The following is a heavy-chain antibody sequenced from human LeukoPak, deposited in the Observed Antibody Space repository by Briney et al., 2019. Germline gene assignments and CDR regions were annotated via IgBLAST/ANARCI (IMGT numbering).Heavy chain of an antibody. CDR2: INPNSGGT. V-gene: IGHV1-2*04. CDR1: GYTFTGYY. D-gene: IGHD1-26*01. Sequence: ASVKVSCKASGYTFTGYYMHWVRQAPGQGLEWMGWINPNSGGTNYAQKFQGWVTMTRDTSISTAYMELSRLRSDDTAVYYCATQQWELTEGYYGMDVWGQGTTVTVSS. CDR3: ATQQWELTEGYYGMDV. J-gene: IGHJ6*02.